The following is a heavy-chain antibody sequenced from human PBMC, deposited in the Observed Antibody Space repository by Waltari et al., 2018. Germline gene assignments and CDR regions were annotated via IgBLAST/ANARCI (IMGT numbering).Heavy chain of an antibody. Sequence: EVQLVESGGGLIQAGGSLRLSYVASGLTVSTNYMNWVRQAPGKGLEWVSIIYRGDTTYYTDSVRGRFTISRDNSKNTLYLQMNRLRAEDTAMYYCARGWGNYYYYMDVWGRGTTVTVSS. D-gene: IGHD3-16*01. CDR2: IYRGDTT. CDR1: GLTVSTNY. J-gene: IGHJ6*03. V-gene: IGHV3-53*01. CDR3: ARGWGNYYYYMDV.